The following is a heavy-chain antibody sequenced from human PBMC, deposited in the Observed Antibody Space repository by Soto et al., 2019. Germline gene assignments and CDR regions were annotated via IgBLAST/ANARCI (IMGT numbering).Heavy chain of an antibody. CDR1: GYTFTSYG. D-gene: IGHD3-22*01. J-gene: IGHJ3*02. CDR3: ARERGRGILDYDDSSGYDAFDI. CDR2: ISAYNGNK. V-gene: IGHV1-18*01. Sequence: ASVKVSCKPSGYTFTSYGISWVRQAPGKGLEWMGWISAYNGNKKYAQNLQGRVTITTDTSTSTADMELRSRRSDDPAVYYGARERGRGILDYDDSSGYDAFDIWGQGTMVTVSS.